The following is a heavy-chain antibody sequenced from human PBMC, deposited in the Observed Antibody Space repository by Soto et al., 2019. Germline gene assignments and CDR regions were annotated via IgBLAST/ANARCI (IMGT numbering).Heavy chain of an antibody. CDR2: IYYSGST. D-gene: IGHD3-22*01. CDR3: ARDYYDSSGYYGSWFDP. V-gene: IGHV4-30-4*01. J-gene: IGHJ5*02. Sequence: SETLSLTCTVSGGSISSGDYYWSWIRQPPGKGLEWIGYIYYSGSTYYNPSLKSRVTISVDTSKNQFSLKLSSVTAADTAVYYCARDYYDSSGYYGSWFDPWGQGTLVTVSS. CDR1: GGSISSGDYY.